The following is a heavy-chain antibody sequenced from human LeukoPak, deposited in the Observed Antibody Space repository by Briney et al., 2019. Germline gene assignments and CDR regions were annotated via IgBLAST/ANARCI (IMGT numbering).Heavy chain of an antibody. D-gene: IGHD3-10*01. V-gene: IGHV4-39*07. CDR3: ARENDYGSGSYYSSFALDY. CDR2: IYYSGST. Sequence: PSETLSLTCIVSGGSISSSSYYWGWIRQPPGKGLEWIASIYYSGSTFYNPSLKSRLIISADTSKNQLSLKLSSVTAADTAVYYCARENDYGSGSYYSSFALDYWGQGTLVTVSS. CDR1: GGSISSSSYY. J-gene: IGHJ4*02.